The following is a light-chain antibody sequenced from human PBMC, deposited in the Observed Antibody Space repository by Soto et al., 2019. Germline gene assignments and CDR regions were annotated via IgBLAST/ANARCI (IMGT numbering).Light chain of an antibody. Sequence: QSALTQTASASGSPGQSITMSCTGTSSDVGGYNFVSWYQQHPGKAPKLIVHEVANRLSGVSGRFSGSKSGDTAFLTISGLQAEDEAVYYCCSHSSSITWMFGGGTKLTVL. CDR2: EVA. V-gene: IGLV2-14*03. CDR3: CSHSSSITWM. CDR1: SSDVGGYNF. J-gene: IGLJ3*02.